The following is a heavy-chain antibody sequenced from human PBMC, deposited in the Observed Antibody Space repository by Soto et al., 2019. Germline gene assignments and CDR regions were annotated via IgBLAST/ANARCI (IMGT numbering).Heavy chain of an antibody. J-gene: IGHJ6*02. D-gene: IGHD6-19*01. CDR1: GGTFSSYA. CDR2: IIPIFGTA. Sequence: SVKVSCKASGGTFSSYAISWVRQAPGQGLEWMGGIIPIFGTANYAQKFQGRVTITADKSTSTAYMELSSLRSEDTAVYYCATYSGWYEDYYYYYGMDVWGQGTTVTVSS. V-gene: IGHV1-69*06. CDR3: ATYSGWYEDYYYYYGMDV.